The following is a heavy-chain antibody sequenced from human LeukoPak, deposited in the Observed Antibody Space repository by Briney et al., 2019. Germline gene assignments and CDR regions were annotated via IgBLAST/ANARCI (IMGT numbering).Heavy chain of an antibody. CDR1: GGSISSGGYY. CDR2: IYYSGST. D-gene: IGHD3-22*01. V-gene: IGHV4-39*01. CDR3: ARHPTYYYDSSGYSYDY. Sequence: PSETLSLTCAVSGGSISSGGYYWGWIRQPPGKGLEWIGSIYYSGSTYHNPSLKSRVTISVDTSKNQFSLKLSSVTAADTAVYYCARHPTYYYDSSGYSYDYWGQGTLVTVSS. J-gene: IGHJ4*02.